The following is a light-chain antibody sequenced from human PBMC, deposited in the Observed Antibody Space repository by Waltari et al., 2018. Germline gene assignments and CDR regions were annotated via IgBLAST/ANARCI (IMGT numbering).Light chain of an antibody. CDR3: LQYNNNPWT. V-gene: IGKV1-17*01. Sequence: DIQMTQSPSSLSASAGDRVTITCRASQGISTYFNWYQQKPGKAPKRLIYAASSLESGVPSRFSGSGSGTDFTLTISSLQPEDFATYYCLQYNNNPWTFGQGTKVEIK. CDR1: QGISTY. J-gene: IGKJ1*01. CDR2: AAS.